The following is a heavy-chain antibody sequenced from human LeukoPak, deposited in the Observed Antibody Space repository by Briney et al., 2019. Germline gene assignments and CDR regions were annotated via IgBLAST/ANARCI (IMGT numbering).Heavy chain of an antibody. Sequence: GGSLRLSCAASGITVSTFWMHWVRQAPGEGLAWVSRINTDGSVTNYADSVEGRFTISRDNAKNTLYLQMNDLRAEDTAVYYCVTDRYSDSAFGDWGQGTLVTVSS. CDR3: VTDRYSDSAFGD. CDR1: GITVSTFW. CDR2: INTDGSVT. J-gene: IGHJ4*02. D-gene: IGHD1-26*01. V-gene: IGHV3-74*01.